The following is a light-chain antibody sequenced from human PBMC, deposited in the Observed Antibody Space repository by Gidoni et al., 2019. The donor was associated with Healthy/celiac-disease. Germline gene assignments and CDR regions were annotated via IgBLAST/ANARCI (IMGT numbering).Light chain of an antibody. V-gene: IGKV2-28*01. CDR2: LGS. J-gene: IGKJ1*01. Sequence: IVITQSPLPLPVTPGEPASISCRSSQSLLHSNGYNYLDWYLQKPGQSPQLLIYLGSNRASGVPDRFSGSGSGTDFTLKISRVEAEDVGVYYCMQALQTPPTFGQGTKVEIK. CDR1: QSLLHSNGYNY. CDR3: MQALQTPPT.